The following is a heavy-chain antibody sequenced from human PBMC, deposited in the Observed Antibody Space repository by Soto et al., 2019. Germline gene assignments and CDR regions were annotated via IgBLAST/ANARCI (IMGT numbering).Heavy chain of an antibody. CDR3: GRRGYCSGGSCYRLPGYFQH. Sequence: QVQLQQWGAGLLKPSETLSLTCAVYGGSFSGYNWSWIRQPPGKGLEWIGAINHSGSSNYNPSLKSRVTISVDTSKNQFSLKLSSVTAADTAVYYCGRRGYCSGGSCYRLPGYFQHWAQGTLVTVSS. CDR1: GGSFSGYN. J-gene: IGHJ1*01. CDR2: INHSGSS. D-gene: IGHD2-15*01. V-gene: IGHV4-34*01.